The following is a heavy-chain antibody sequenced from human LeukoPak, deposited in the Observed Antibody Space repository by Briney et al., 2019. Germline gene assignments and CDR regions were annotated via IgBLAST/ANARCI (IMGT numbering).Heavy chain of an antibody. J-gene: IGHJ4*02. D-gene: IGHD3-16*01. CDR1: GFTFSDYY. V-gene: IGHV3-11*01. Sequence: GGSLRLSCAASGFTFSDYYMSWIRQAPGKGLEWVSCITSSDSMIYYADSVKGRFTISRDNAKNSLYLQMNSLRAEDTAVYYCARSPQTFPEADFDSWGQGTLVTVSS. CDR2: ITSSDSMI. CDR3: ARSPQTFPEADFDS.